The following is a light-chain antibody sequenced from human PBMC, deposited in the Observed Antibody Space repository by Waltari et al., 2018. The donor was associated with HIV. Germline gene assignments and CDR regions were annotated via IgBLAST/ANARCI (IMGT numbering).Light chain of an antibody. CDR3: TSYTVTNTYV. Sequence: QSALTQPASVSGSPGQSITISCAGTNFDVGAYEYVSWFQQHPGKAPKLLISEVSARPPGVSERFSGSKSGNTASLTISGLQAEDEADYYCTSYTVTNTYVLGTGTKVAVL. V-gene: IGLV2-14*01. J-gene: IGLJ1*01. CDR1: NFDVGAYEY. CDR2: EVS.